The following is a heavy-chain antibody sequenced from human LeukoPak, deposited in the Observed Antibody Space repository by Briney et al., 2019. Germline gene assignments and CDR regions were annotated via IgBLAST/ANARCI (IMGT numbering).Heavy chain of an antibody. CDR3: AKDRSLRGYSYGLTFDY. V-gene: IGHV3-23*01. D-gene: IGHD5-18*01. CDR2: ISGSGGST. CDR1: GFTFSSHA. Sequence: GGSLRLSCAASGFTFSSHAMSWVRQAPGKGLEWVSAISGSGGSTYYADSVKGRFTISRDNSKNTLYLQMNSLRAEDTAVYYCAKDRSLRGYSYGLTFDYWGQGTLVTVSS. J-gene: IGHJ4*02.